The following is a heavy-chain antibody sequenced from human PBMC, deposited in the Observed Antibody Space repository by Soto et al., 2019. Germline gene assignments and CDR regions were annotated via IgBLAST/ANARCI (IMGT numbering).Heavy chain of an antibody. D-gene: IGHD6-19*01. CDR1: GGTFSSNA. CDR3: AITVTGSRSPLAH. CDR2: IIPIYASP. J-gene: IGHJ4*02. Sequence: QVQLVQSGAVVKKPGSSVKVSCKASGGTFSSNAISWVRQAPGQGLEWVGGIIPIYASPNYAKNFQNRDTVTADKATSTAYLELSRLKFADSAIYYCAITVTGSRSPLAHWGRGTLVIVSS. V-gene: IGHV1-69*06.